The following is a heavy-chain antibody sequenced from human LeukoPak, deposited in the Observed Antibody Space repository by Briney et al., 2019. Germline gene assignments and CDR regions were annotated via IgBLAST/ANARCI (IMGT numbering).Heavy chain of an antibody. CDR1: GYTFTGYY. V-gene: IGHV1-2*02. J-gene: IGHJ4*02. D-gene: IGHD2-15*01. Sequence: ASVKVSCKASGYTFTGYYIHWVRQAPGQGLEWMGWINSNSGGTKYVQKFQGRVTMTRDTSISTAYMELSRLRSDDTAVYYCARLLSRQWCLSGYWGQGSLVTVSS. CDR2: INSNSGGT. CDR3: ARLLSRQWCLSGY.